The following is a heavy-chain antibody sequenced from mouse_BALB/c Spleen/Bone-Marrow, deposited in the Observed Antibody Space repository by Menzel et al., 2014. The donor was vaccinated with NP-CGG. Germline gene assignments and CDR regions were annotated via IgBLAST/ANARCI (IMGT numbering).Heavy chain of an antibody. V-gene: IGHV1-9*01. J-gene: IGHJ3*01. D-gene: IGHD2-1*01. Sequence: QVQLQQSGAELMKPGASVKISCKATGYTFSSYWIEWVKQRPGHGLEWIGEILPGSGSTNYNEKFKGKATSTADTSSNTAYMQLSSLTSEDSAVYYCAREDGNHVGFAYWGQGTLVTVSA. CDR3: AREDGNHVGFAY. CDR1: GYTFSSYW. CDR2: ILPGSGST.